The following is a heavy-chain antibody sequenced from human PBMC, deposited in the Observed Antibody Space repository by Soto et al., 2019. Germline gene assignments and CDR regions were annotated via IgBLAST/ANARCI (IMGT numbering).Heavy chain of an antibody. J-gene: IGHJ5*02. V-gene: IGHV1-69*04. Sequence: SVKVSCKASGGTFSSYTISWVRQAPGQGLEWMGRIIPILGIANYAQKFQGRVTITADKSTSTAYMELSSLRSEDTAVYYCARDDSDANWFDPWGQGTLVTVSS. CDR3: ARDDSDANWFDP. CDR2: IIPILGIA. CDR1: GGTFSSYT. D-gene: IGHD3-22*01.